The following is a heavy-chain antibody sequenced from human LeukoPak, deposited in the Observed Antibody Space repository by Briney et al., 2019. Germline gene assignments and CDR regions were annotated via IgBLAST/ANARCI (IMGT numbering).Heavy chain of an antibody. D-gene: IGHD2-2*01. Sequence: SETLSLTCTVSGGSISSGGYYWSWIRQHPGKGLEWIGYIYYSGSTYYNPSLKSRVTISVDTSKNQFSLKLSSVTAADTAVYYCARGDIVVVPAAIYFDYWGRGTLVTVSS. CDR1: GGSISSGGYY. J-gene: IGHJ4*02. CDR2: IYYSGST. V-gene: IGHV4-31*03. CDR3: ARGDIVVVPAAIYFDY.